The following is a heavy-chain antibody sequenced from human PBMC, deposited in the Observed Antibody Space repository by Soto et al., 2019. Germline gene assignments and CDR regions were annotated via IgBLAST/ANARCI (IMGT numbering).Heavy chain of an antibody. CDR3: AYFTALNYYYGMDV. CDR1: GFTFDDYA. Sequence: GGSLRLSCAASGFTFDDYAMHWVRQAPGKGLEWVSAISGSGSSTYYADSVKGRFTISRDNSENTLFLQMNSLRAEDTAVYYCAYFTALNYYYGMDVWGQGTSVTGSS. CDR2: ISGSGSST. J-gene: IGHJ6*02. D-gene: IGHD1-26*01. V-gene: IGHV3-23*01.